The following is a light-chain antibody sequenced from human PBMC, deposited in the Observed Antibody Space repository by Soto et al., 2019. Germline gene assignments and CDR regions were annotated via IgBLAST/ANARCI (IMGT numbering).Light chain of an antibody. V-gene: IGKV3-20*01. CDR3: QQYAYPPWT. CDR1: QSVTSTY. Sequence: DTVLTQSPGTLSLSPGERATLSCRASQSVTSTYLAWYQHRPGQAPRLLIYGASTRATGIPDRFSGSGSGTDFILTISRLEPEDFAVYYCQQYAYPPWTFGHGTKVEIK. J-gene: IGKJ1*01. CDR2: GAS.